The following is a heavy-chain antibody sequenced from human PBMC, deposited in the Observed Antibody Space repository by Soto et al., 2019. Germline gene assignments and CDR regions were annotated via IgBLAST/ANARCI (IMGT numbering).Heavy chain of an antibody. V-gene: IGHV1-8*01. CDR1: GYSFTSYD. J-gene: IGHJ4*02. CDR2: MNPNSGNT. D-gene: IGHD1-26*01. Sequence: ASVKVSCEACGYSFTSYDIYWVRQATGQGLEWMGWMNPNSGNTGYAQKFQGRVTMTRNTSISTAYMELSSLRSEDTAVYYCARVFGGSYPIDHWGQGTLVTVSS. CDR3: ARVFGGSYPIDH.